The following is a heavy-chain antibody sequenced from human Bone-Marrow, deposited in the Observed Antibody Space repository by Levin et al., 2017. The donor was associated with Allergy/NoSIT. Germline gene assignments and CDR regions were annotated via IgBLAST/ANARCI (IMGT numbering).Heavy chain of an antibody. J-gene: IGHJ4*02. CDR3: AKGLRESGSYYDVLLDY. CDR1: GFTFSSYA. Sequence: GESLKISCAASGFTFSSYAMSWVRQAPGNGLEWVSAISGSGGSTYYADSVKGRFTISRDNSKNTLYLQMNSLRAEDTAVYYCAKGLRESGSYYDVLLDYWGQGTLVTVSS. V-gene: IGHV3-23*01. CDR2: ISGSGGST. D-gene: IGHD1-26*01.